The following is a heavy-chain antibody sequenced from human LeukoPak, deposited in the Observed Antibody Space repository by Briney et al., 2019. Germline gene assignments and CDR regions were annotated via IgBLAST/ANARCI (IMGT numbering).Heavy chain of an antibody. Sequence: PGGSLRLSCAASGFTFSSYAMHWVRQAPGKGLEWVAVISYDGSNKYYADSVKGRFTTSRDNSKNTLYLQMNSLRAEDTAVYYCARDLTDCSSTSCYAGTWGQGTLVTVSS. CDR1: GFTFSSYA. D-gene: IGHD2-2*01. CDR2: ISYDGSNK. CDR3: ARDLTDCSSTSCYAGT. V-gene: IGHV3-30*04. J-gene: IGHJ4*02.